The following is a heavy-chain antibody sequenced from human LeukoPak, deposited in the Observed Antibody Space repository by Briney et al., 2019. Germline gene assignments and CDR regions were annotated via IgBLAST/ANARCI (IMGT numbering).Heavy chain of an antibody. CDR1: GFTVSSNY. CDR2: IYSGGST. Sequence: PGGSLRLSCAASGFTVSSNYMSWVRQAPGKGLEWVSVIYSGGSTYYADSVKGRFTISRDNSKNTLYLQMNSLRAEDTAVYYCARDRGDYGLQGIDHWGQGTLVTVSS. D-gene: IGHD4-17*01. J-gene: IGHJ4*02. CDR3: ARDRGDYGLQGIDH. V-gene: IGHV3-66*01.